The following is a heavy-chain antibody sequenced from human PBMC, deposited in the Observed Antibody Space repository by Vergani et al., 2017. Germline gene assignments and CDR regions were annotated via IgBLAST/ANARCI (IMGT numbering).Heavy chain of an antibody. CDR1: GYTFTSYG. CDR2: ISAYNGNT. J-gene: IGHJ6*02. D-gene: IGHD6-19*01. Sequence: QVQLVQSGAEVKKPGASVKVSCKASGYTFTSYGISWVRQAPGQGLEWMGWISAYNGNTNYAQKLQGRVTMTTDTSTSTAYMELRSLRSDDTAVYYCARDWEIAVAGDYYCYGMDVWGQGTTVTVSS. V-gene: IGHV1-18*01. CDR3: ARDWEIAVAGDYYCYGMDV.